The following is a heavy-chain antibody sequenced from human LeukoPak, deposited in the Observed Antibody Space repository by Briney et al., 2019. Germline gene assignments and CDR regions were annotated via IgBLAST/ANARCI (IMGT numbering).Heavy chain of an antibody. D-gene: IGHD1-14*01. Sequence: SETLSLTXTVSGGTISSYYWSWIRQPPGKGLEWIGYIYHSGNTNYNPSLKSRVTIAVDMSKNQFSLRLSSVTAADTAMYYCARETPESLFDYWGQGIQVTVSS. CDR1: GGTISSYY. J-gene: IGHJ4*02. V-gene: IGHV4-59*01. CDR2: IYHSGNT. CDR3: ARETPESLFDY.